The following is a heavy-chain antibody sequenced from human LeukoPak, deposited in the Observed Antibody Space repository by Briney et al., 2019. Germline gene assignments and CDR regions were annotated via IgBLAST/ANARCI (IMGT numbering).Heavy chain of an antibody. D-gene: IGHD3-10*01. V-gene: IGHV1-69*13. CDR1: GGTFNNYA. CDR3: AREKDARSAVRGVKFGY. J-gene: IGHJ4*02. CDR2: IIPIFGVS. Sequence: ASVKVSCKASGGTFNNYAFSWVRQAPGQGLEWMGGIIPIFGVSNYAQSFQGRVTITADESASTVYMELTSLRSEDTAVYYCAREKDARSAVRGVKFGYWGQGTRVTVSS.